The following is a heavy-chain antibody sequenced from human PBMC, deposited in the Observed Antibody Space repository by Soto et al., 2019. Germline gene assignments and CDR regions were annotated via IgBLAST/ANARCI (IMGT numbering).Heavy chain of an antibody. V-gene: IGHV4-34*01. Sequence: PSESMSLTCAANGGCLSGFYWTCISQPPHRGMQRNGEINHRGSARYSPSINSRVTISLDTSINQFSLKLSSVSDADTAVYYCSITPYRRQRVRYYSYGLGVWGQGTTGTIAS. CDR2: INHRGSA. CDR1: GGCLSGFY. J-gene: IGHJ6*02. D-gene: IGHD3-16*01. CDR3: SITPYRRQRVRYYSYGLGV.